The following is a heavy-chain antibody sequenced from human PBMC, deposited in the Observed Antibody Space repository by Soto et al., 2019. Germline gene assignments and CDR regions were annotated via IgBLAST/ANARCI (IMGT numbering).Heavy chain of an antibody. V-gene: IGHV2-5*02. D-gene: IGHD1-26*01. CDR1: GFSLSTSGVG. Sequence: QITLKESGPTLVKPTQTLTLTCTFSGFSLSTSGVGVGWIRQPPGKALEWLALIYWDDDKRYSPSLKSRLTITKDTSKNHVVLTMTNMDPVDTATYYCAHSTLLVGAHYYFDYWGQGTLVTVSS. CDR2: IYWDDDK. CDR3: AHSTLLVGAHYYFDY. J-gene: IGHJ4*02.